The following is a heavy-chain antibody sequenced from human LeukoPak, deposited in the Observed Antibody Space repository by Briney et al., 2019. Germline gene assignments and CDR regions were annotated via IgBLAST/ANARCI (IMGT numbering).Heavy chain of an antibody. D-gene: IGHD2-15*01. CDR1: GGSISSSNW. CDR2: IYHSGST. J-gene: IGHJ6*02. Sequence: SETLSLTCAVSGGSISSSNWWSWVRQPPGKGLEWIGEIYHSGSTNYNPSLKSRVTISVDKSKNQFPLKLSSVTAADTAVYYCARIVVVVAARNGMDVWGQGTTVTVSS. CDR3: ARIVVVVAARNGMDV. V-gene: IGHV4-4*02.